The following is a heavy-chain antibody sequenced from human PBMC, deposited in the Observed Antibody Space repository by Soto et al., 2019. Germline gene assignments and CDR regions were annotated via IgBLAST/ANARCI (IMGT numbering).Heavy chain of an antibody. CDR2: ISGSGGGA. J-gene: IGHJ3*01. CDR3: VGGGSRWCLRVSFDC. CDR1: GFTFSHYA. Sequence: EVQVLESGGGLVLPGAALRLSCAACGFTFSHYAMNRGLQPPGKGLEWVAVISGSGGGAYYADSVQGRFTIPRDKSKNPLYLLKNRLRADDVAIYDSVGGGSRWCLRVSFDCWGRGEMVTVSS. V-gene: IGHV3-23*01. D-gene: IGHD6-19*01.